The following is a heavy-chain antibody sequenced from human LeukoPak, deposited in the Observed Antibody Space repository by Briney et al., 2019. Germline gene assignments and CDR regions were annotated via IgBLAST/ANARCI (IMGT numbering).Heavy chain of an antibody. CDR3: VGMYNGAY. Sequence: PGGSLRLSCAASGFTFSSFGMNWVRQAPGKGLEWVSSIDAGGGITFYADSVQGRLTISRDNSKNTLYLQMNSLRAEDTAVYYCVGMYNGAYWGQGSLVTVSS. CDR2: IDAGGGIT. J-gene: IGHJ4*02. V-gene: IGHV3-23*01. D-gene: IGHD1-1*01. CDR1: GFTFSSFG.